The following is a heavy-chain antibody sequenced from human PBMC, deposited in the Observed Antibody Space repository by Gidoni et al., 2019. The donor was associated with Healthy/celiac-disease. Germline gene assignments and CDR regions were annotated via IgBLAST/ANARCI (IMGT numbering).Heavy chain of an antibody. V-gene: IGHV4-34*01. Sequence: QVQLQQWGAGLFKPSETLSITCAVYGGSFSGYYWSWIRQPPGKGLECIGDINHSGSTNYNPSLKSRVTISVDTSKNQFSLKLSSVTAADTAVYYCAREKTYGGNSGFDPWGQGTLVTVSS. J-gene: IGHJ5*02. D-gene: IGHD4-17*01. CDR2: INHSGST. CDR1: GGSFSGYY. CDR3: AREKTYGGNSGFDP.